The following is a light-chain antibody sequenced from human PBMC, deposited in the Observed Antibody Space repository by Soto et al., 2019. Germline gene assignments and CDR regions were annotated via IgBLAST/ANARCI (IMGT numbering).Light chain of an antibody. J-gene: IGKJ4*01. CDR1: QSVSSN. CDR2: DAS. Sequence: EIVMTQSPATLSVSPGERATLSCRASQSVSSNLAWYQQKPGQATRLLIYDASTRATGIPARFSGSGSGTEFTLTISRLQSEDFAVYYCQQYNNWPPLTFGGGTKVEIK. V-gene: IGKV3-15*01. CDR3: QQYNNWPPLT.